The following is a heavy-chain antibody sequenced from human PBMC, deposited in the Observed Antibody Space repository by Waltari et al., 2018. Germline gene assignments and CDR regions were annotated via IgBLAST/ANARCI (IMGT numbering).Heavy chain of an antibody. CDR2: IRYDGSNQ. V-gene: IGHV3-30*02. Sequence: QVQLVESGGGVVQPGGSLRLSCVVSGFTFSNNGMHWVRQAPGRGLEWVAFIRYDGSNQYYADSVKGRFTISRDNSKNTLYLQMNNLRTEDTAVYYCAKETGRGYSYQGDPFDFWGQGTMVTVSS. CDR1: GFTFSNNG. CDR3: AKETGRGYSYQGDPFDF. D-gene: IGHD5-18*01. J-gene: IGHJ3*01.